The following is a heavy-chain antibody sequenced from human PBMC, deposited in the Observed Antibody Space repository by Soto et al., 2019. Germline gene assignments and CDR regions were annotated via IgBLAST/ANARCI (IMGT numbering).Heavy chain of an antibody. CDR1: GFMFSSYA. Sequence: QVQLVESGGGLVQPGRSLRLSCTAYGFMFSSYAMHWVRQAPGKGLEWVAVISSDGNNQYYADSVKGRFAISRDNSKNTLYLEMNSLRPEDTAVYFCARPTATIVYFYFYGLDVWGQGTTVTVS. V-gene: IGHV3-30*09. D-gene: IGHD2-15*01. CDR3: ARPTATIVYFYFYGLDV. J-gene: IGHJ6*02. CDR2: ISSDGNNQ.